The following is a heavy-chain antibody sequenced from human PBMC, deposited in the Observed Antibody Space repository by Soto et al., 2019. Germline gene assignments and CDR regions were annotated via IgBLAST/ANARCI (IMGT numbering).Heavy chain of an antibody. D-gene: IGHD3-22*01. CDR2: IYSSGST. Sequence: QVQLQESGPGLVKPSQTLSLTCTVSGGSISSGDYYWSWIRQPPGKGLEWIGYIYSSGSTYYNPSLKSRVTLSVDTSKIQFSLKLSAVTAADTAVYYCAGDARPAYYYDSSGGDWFDPWGQGTLVTVSS. J-gene: IGHJ5*02. CDR1: GGSISSGDYY. V-gene: IGHV4-30-4*01. CDR3: AGDARPAYYYDSSGGDWFDP.